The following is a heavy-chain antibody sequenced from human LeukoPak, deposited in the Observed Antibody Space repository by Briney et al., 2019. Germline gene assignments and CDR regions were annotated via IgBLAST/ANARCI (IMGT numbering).Heavy chain of an antibody. D-gene: IGHD5-18*01. V-gene: IGHV1-18*01. CDR2: ISAYNGNT. J-gene: IGHJ5*02. CDR3: ARVGYSYGYSLSERIKYNWFDP. Sequence: GASVKVSCKASGYTFTSYGISWVRQAPGQGLEWMGWISAYNGNTNYAQKLQGRVTMTTDTSTSTAYMELRSLRSDDTAVYYCARVGYSYGYSLSERIKYNWFDPWGQGTLVTVSS. CDR1: GYTFTSYG.